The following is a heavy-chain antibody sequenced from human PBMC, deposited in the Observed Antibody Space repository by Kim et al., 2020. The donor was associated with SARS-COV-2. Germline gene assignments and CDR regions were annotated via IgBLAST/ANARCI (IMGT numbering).Heavy chain of an antibody. V-gene: IGHV4-31*03. D-gene: IGHD3-3*01. CDR2: IYYSGST. CDR3: ARGSITIFGVVANFDY. J-gene: IGHJ4*02. Sequence: SETLSLTCTVSGGSISSGGYYWSWIRQHPGKGLEWIGYIYYSGSTYYNPSLKSRVTISVDTSMTAADTAVYYCARGSITIFGVVANFDYWGQGTLVTVSS. CDR1: GGSISSGGYY.